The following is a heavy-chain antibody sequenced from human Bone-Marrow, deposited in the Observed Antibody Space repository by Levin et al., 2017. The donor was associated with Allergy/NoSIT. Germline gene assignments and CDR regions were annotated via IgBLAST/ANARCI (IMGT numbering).Heavy chain of an antibody. J-gene: IGHJ6*02. V-gene: IGHV4-59*01. CDR2: IYYSGST. Sequence: CGNRRPRVKGLEWIGYIYYSGSTNYNPSFKSRVTMSVDTSRNQFSLTLNSVTAADTAVYYCARDRVLASSGTYYYYGMAVWGQGTTVTVSS. D-gene: IGHD6-19*01. CDR3: ARDRVLASSGTYYYYGMAV.